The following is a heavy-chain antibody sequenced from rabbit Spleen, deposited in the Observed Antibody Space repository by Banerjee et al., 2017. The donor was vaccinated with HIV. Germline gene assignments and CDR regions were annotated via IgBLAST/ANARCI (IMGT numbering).Heavy chain of an antibody. D-gene: IGHD8-1*01. CDR1: GFTLSSYY. Sequence: QLKESGGGLVQPGGSLKLSCKASGFTLSSYYMNWVRQAPGKGLEWIGYIDPVFGITYYANWVNGRFSISRENAQNTVFLQMTSLTAADTATYFCARDGAGGGYFALWGQGTLVTVS. CDR3: ARDGAGGGYFAL. V-gene: IGHV1S7*01. CDR2: IDPVFGIT. J-gene: IGHJ4*01.